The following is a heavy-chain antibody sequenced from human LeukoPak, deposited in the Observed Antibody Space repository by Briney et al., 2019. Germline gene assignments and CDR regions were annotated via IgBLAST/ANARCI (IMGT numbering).Heavy chain of an antibody. V-gene: IGHV1-18*01. CDR2: ISAYNGNT. J-gene: IGHJ4*02. Sequence: ASVKVSCKAAGGTFRSYAISWVRQAPGQGLEWMGWISAYNGNTNYAQKLQGRVTMTTDTSTSTAYMELRSLRSDDTAVYYCARDRDLVSIGIAVAGLPKYWGQGTLVTVSS. CDR3: ARDRDLVSIGIAVAGLPKY. D-gene: IGHD6-19*01. CDR1: GGTFRSYA.